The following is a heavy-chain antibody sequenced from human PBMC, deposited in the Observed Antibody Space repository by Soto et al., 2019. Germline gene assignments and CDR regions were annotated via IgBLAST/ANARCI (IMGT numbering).Heavy chain of an antibody. CDR1: GGSISSYY. CDR3: AGRWGYTFDY. Sequence: QVQLQESGPGLVKPSETLSLTCTVSGGSISSYYWSWIRQPPGKGLEWIGHIYYSGSTNYNPSLKRRDTLSVDTSKNQFSLKLTSVTAADTAVYACAGRWGYTFDYWGQGTLVTVSS. J-gene: IGHJ4*02. D-gene: IGHD5-12*01. V-gene: IGHV4-59*08. CDR2: IYYSGST.